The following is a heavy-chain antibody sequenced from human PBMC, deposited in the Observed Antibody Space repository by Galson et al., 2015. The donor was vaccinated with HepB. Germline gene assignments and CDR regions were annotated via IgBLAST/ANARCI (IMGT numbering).Heavy chain of an antibody. CDR3: ARGARSDGSCNGCDWSGP. CDR2: ISNGGTAT. J-gene: IGHJ5*02. CDR1: GFTFSDYY. V-gene: IGHV3-11*01. D-gene: IGHD2-15*01. Sequence: SLRLSCAASGFTFSDYYMNWIRQVPGKGLEWISYISNGGTATYYADSAKGRFTVSRDNARNSSFLQMNSLRAQDTAVYYCARGARSDGSCNGCDWSGPWGQGSLVTVSS.